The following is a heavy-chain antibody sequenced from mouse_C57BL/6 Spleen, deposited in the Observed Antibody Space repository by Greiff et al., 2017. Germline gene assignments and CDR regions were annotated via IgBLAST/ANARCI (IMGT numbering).Heavy chain of an antibody. CDR2: IYPRSGNT. CDR3: ARGGGRSTMVTTGAY. Sequence: QVQLKQSGAELARPGASVKLSCKASGYTFTSYGISWVKQRTGQGLEWIGEIYPRSGNTYYNEKFKGKATLTADNSSSTAYMELRSLISEDSAVXCCARGGGRSTMVTTGAYWGQGTLVTVSA. CDR1: GYTFTSYG. J-gene: IGHJ3*01. V-gene: IGHV1-81*01. D-gene: IGHD2-2*01.